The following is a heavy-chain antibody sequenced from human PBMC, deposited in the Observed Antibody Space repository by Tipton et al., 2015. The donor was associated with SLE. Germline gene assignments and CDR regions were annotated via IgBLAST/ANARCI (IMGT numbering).Heavy chain of an antibody. CDR1: GFSFDHFA. CDR3: AKDNVNYDYGDQVAYFDH. Sequence: SLRLSCAATGFSFDHFAMHWVRQVPGKGREWVAGISRHSSSIGYADSVKGRFTISRDNAKNSLYLQMNSLRTEDTAVYFCAKDNVNYDYGDQVAYFDHWGQGAVVTVSS. CDR2: ISRHSSSI. J-gene: IGHJ4*02. V-gene: IGHV3-9*01. D-gene: IGHD4-17*01.